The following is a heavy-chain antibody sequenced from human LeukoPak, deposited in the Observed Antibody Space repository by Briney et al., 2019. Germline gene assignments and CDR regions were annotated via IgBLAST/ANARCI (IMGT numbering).Heavy chain of an antibody. Sequence: SETLSLTCTVSGDSISNYYWSWIRQSPGKELEWIGYMYNRGSTIYNPSLNSRVTISTDTSKNQFSLRLTSVTAADTAVYCARAEKAVTGTLDPWGQGTLITVSS. V-gene: IGHV4-59*01. CDR2: MYNRGST. CDR1: GDSISNYY. D-gene: IGHD6-19*01. CDR3: ARAEKAVTGTLDP. J-gene: IGHJ5*02.